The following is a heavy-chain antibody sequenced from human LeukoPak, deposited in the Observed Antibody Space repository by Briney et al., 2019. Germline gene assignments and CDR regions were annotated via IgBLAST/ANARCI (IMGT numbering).Heavy chain of an antibody. D-gene: IGHD5-18*01. V-gene: IGHV3-21*01. CDR2: ISSSSIYI. CDR3: ARGGDNYGYIFDY. Sequence: GGSLRLSCAASGFTFSRHSMHWVRQAPGKRLEWVSSISSSSIYIYYADSVKGRFTISRDNAKNSLYLQMNNLRAEDTAVYYCARGGDNYGYIFDYWGQGTLVTVSS. CDR1: GFTFSRHS. J-gene: IGHJ4*02.